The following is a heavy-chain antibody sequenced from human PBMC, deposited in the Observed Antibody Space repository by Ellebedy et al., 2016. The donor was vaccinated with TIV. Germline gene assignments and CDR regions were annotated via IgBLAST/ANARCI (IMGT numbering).Heavy chain of an antibody. CDR2: INHSGST. Sequence: MPGGSLRFSCAVYGGSFSGYYWSWIRQPPGKGLEWIGEINHSGSTNYNPSLKSRVTISVDTSKNQFSLKLSSVTAADTAVYYCARFRQRGYSGGWYGMDVWGQGTTVTVSS. D-gene: IGHD5-12*01. CDR3: ARFRQRGYSGGWYGMDV. CDR1: GGSFSGYY. J-gene: IGHJ6*02. V-gene: IGHV4-34*01.